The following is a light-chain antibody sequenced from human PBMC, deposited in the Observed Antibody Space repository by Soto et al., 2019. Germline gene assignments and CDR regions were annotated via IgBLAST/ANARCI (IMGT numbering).Light chain of an antibody. Sequence: SVGSEPCWACGSLAEAAAISCTGISSDVGGYNYVSWYQQHPGKAPKLMIYEVTKRPSGVPDRFSGSKSGNTASLTVSGLQAEDEADYYCTSYAGSNNFYVFGTGTKVTVL. CDR2: EVT. CDR3: TSYAGSNNFYV. V-gene: IGLV2-8*01. J-gene: IGLJ1*01. CDR1: SSDVGGYNY.